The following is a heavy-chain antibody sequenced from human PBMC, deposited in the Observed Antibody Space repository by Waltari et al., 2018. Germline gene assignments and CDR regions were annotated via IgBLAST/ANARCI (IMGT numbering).Heavy chain of an antibody. Sequence: EVQLVESGGGLVKPGGSLRLSCAASGFTFSSYSMNWVRQAPWKGLEWVSSISSSSSYIYYADSVKGRFTISRDNAKNSLYLQMNSLRAEDTAVYYCARGMRIAAAGTPPPSDYWGQGTLVTVSS. CDR1: GFTFSSYS. D-gene: IGHD6-13*01. CDR3: ARGMRIAAAGTPPPSDY. J-gene: IGHJ4*02. CDR2: ISSSSSYI. V-gene: IGHV3-21*01.